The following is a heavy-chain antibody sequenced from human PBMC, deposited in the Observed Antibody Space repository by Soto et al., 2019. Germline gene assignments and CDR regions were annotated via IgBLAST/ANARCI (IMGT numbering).Heavy chain of an antibody. J-gene: IGHJ6*02. D-gene: IGHD3-3*01. Sequence: SVKVSCKASGGTFSSYAISWVRQAPGQGLEWMGGIIPIFGTANYAQKFQGRVTITADESTSTAYMELSSLRSEDTAVYYCARDTVTIFGVVIPVRMDVWGQGTAVTVSS. V-gene: IGHV1-69*13. CDR3: ARDTVTIFGVVIPVRMDV. CDR1: GGTFSSYA. CDR2: IIPIFGTA.